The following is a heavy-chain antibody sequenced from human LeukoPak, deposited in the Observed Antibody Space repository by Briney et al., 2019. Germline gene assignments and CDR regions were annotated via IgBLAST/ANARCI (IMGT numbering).Heavy chain of an antibody. V-gene: IGHV4-34*01. D-gene: IGHD6-19*01. Sequence: PSETLSLTCAVYGGSFSGYYWSWIRQPPGKGLEWIGEINHSGSTNYNPSLKSRVTISVDTSKNQFSLKLSSVTAADTAVYYCARGQDSSGWDPSSDCWGQGTLVTVSS. CDR1: GGSFSGYY. CDR3: ARGQDSSGWDPSSDC. J-gene: IGHJ4*02. CDR2: INHSGST.